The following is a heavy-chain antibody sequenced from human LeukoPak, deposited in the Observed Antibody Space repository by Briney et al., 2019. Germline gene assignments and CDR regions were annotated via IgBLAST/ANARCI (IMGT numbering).Heavy chain of an antibody. Sequence: GGSLRLSCAASGFVFPSTGMHWVRQAPGKGLEWVAYIRYDGSETYYADAVKGRFTISRDNSKKTLYLQLHSLRPDDTALFYCARDASVGAAYFDFWGQGALVTVSS. CDR1: GFVFPSTG. V-gene: IGHV3-30*02. CDR2: IRYDGSET. D-gene: IGHD3-16*01. J-gene: IGHJ4*02. CDR3: ARDASVGAAYFDF.